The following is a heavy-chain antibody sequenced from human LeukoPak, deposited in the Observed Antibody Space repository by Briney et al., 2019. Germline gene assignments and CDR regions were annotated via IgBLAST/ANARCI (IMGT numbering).Heavy chain of an antibody. CDR2: ISSSSSTI. CDR3: ARGVTYCGGDCYLTY. J-gene: IGHJ4*02. D-gene: IGHD2-21*01. CDR1: GFTFSSYS. V-gene: IGHV3-48*01. Sequence: QSGGSLRLSCAASGFTFSSYSMNWVRQAPGKGLEWVSYISSSSSTIYYADSVKGRFTISRDNAKNSLYLQMNSLRAEDTAVYYCARGVTYCGGDCYLTYWGQGTLVTVSS.